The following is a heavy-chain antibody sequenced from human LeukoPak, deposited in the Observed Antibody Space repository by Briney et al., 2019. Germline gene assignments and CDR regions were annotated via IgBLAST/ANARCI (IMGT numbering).Heavy chain of an antibody. CDR1: GFTFTGFY. Sequence: ASVKVSCKASGFTFTGFYIHWVRQAPGQGLEWMGWINPNNGDTNFAQRFQGRVTVTRDTSISTAYMDLSRLRSDDTAVYYCARDLDSSGWFTEGYWGQGTLVTVSS. CDR3: ARDLDSSGWFTEGY. D-gene: IGHD6-19*01. V-gene: IGHV1-2*02. CDR2: INPNNGDT. J-gene: IGHJ4*02.